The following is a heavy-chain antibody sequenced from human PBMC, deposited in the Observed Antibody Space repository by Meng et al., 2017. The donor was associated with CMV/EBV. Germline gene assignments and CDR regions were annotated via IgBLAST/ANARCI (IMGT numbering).Heavy chain of an antibody. CDR3: ATERYQLLPGRSNWFDP. CDR2: VNPEDDET. CDR1: YTFTDYY. J-gene: IGHJ5*02. D-gene: IGHD2-2*01. Sequence: YTFTDYYMHWVQQAPGKGLEWMGLVNPEDDETIYAEKFQGRVTITADTSTDTAYMELSSLRSEDTAVYYCATERYQLLPGRSNWFDPWGQGTLVTVSS. V-gene: IGHV1-69-2*01.